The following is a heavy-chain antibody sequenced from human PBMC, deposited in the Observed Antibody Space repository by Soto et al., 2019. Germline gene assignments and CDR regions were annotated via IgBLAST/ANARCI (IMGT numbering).Heavy chain of an antibody. D-gene: IGHD3-3*01. J-gene: IGHJ4*02. CDR2: ISSSSSTI. CDR3: ARGLADEKKYYDFWSGYYPGIDY. V-gene: IGHV3-48*02. Sequence: GGSLRLSCAASGFTFSSYSMNWVRQAPGKGLEWVSYISSSSSTIYYADSVKGRFTISRDNAKNSLYLQMNSLREEDTAVYYCARGLADEKKYYDFWSGYYPGIDYWGQGTLVTVSS. CDR1: GFTFSSYS.